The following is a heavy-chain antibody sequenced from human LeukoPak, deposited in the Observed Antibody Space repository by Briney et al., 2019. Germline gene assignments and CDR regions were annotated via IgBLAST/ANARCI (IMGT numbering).Heavy chain of an antibody. J-gene: IGHJ4*02. CDR1: GGSFSGYY. D-gene: IGHD3-22*01. V-gene: IGHV4-34*01. CDR3: ARGGPNSSGYYYGSRFYFDY. CDR2: INHSGST. Sequence: PSETLSLTCAVYGGSFSGYYWSWIRQPPGKGLEWIGEINHSGSTNYNPSLKSRVTISVDTSKNQFSLKLSSVTAADTAVYYCARGGPNSSGYYYGSRFYFDYWGQGTLVTVSS.